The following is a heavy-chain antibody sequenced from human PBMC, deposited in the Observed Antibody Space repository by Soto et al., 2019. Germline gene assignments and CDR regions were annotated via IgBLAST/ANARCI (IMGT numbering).Heavy chain of an antibody. CDR1: GFSLSNARMG. CDR3: ARIRGTYYYDSSGYHLDY. V-gene: IGHV2-26*01. D-gene: IGHD3-22*01. J-gene: IGHJ4*02. Sequence: SGPTLVNPTETLTLTCTVSGFSLSNARMGVSWIRQPPGKALEWLTHIFSNDEKSYSTSLKSRLTISKDTSKSQVVLTMTNMDPVDTATYYCARIRGTYYYDSSGYHLDYWGQGTLVTVSS. CDR2: IFSNDEK.